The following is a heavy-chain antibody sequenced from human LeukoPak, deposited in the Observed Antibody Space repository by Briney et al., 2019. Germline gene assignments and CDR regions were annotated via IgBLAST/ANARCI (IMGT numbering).Heavy chain of an antibody. Sequence: PGGSLRLSCAASGFTFSSYAMSWVRQAPGKGLEWVSAISGSGGSTYYADSVKGRFTISRGNSKNTLYLQMNSLRAEDTAVYYCAKDRDIVATHRLDYWGQGTLVTVSS. CDR3: AKDRDIVATHRLDY. D-gene: IGHD5-12*01. CDR1: GFTFSSYA. J-gene: IGHJ4*02. V-gene: IGHV3-23*01. CDR2: ISGSGGST.